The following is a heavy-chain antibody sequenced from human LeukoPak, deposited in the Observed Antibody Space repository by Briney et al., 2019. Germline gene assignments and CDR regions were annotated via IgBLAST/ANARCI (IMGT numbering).Heavy chain of an antibody. J-gene: IGHJ5*02. D-gene: IGHD2-2*01. Sequence: ASVKVSCKASGYTFTSYAMHWVRQAPGQRLEWMGWINAGNGNTKYSQKFQGRVTITRDTSASTAYMELSSLRSEDTAVYYCARVGSRVVVPAAMDDDWFDPWGQGTLSPSPQ. CDR2: INAGNGNT. V-gene: IGHV1-3*01. CDR3: ARVGSRVVVPAAMDDDWFDP. CDR1: GYTFTSYA.